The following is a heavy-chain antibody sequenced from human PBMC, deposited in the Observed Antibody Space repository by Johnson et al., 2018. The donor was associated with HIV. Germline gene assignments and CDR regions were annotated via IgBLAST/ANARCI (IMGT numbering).Heavy chain of an antibody. J-gene: IGHJ3*02. CDR3: AKEGLRSSLRSGGAFDI. V-gene: IGHV3-30-3*01. D-gene: IGHD6-6*01. CDR1: GFTFSSYA. Sequence: QVQLVESGGGVVQPGRSLSLSCVASGFTFSSYAMHWVRQAPGQGLEWVAVISYDGSNEYYADSVKGRFTISRDNSKNTLYLQMNSLRAEDTAVYYCAKEGLRSSLRSGGAFDIWGQGTTVTVSS. CDR2: ISYDGSNE.